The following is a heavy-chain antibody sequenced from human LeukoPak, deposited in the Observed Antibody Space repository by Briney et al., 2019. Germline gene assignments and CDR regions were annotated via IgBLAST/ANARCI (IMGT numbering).Heavy chain of an antibody. D-gene: IGHD6-13*01. Sequence: GESLKISCKGSGYSFTSYWIGWVRQMPGKGLEWMGIIYPGDSDTRYSPSFQGQVTISADKSISTAYLQWSSLKASDTAMYYCARGSIAAAGGSNWLDPWGQGTLVTVSS. V-gene: IGHV5-51*01. CDR1: GYSFTSYW. CDR3: ARGSIAAAGGSNWLDP. CDR2: IYPGDSDT. J-gene: IGHJ5*02.